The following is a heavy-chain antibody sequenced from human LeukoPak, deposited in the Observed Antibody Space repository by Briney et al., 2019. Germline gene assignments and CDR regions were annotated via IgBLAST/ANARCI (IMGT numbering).Heavy chain of an antibody. D-gene: IGHD3-10*01. CDR3: TTVTMVRDYDY. CDR1: GFPFSDDW. J-gene: IGHJ4*02. Sequence: GGSLRLSCAASGFPFSDDWMSGVRQAPWKGLEGVGRIKKKGDGWTTDYAAPVKGRFTISRDYSKNMLYLEMSNLKIEDTAVYYCTTVTMVRDYDYWGQGTLVTVSS. CDR2: IKKKGDGWTT. V-gene: IGHV3-15*01.